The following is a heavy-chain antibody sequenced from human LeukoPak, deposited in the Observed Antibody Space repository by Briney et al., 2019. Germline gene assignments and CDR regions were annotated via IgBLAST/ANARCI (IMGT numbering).Heavy chain of an antibody. Sequence: PGGSLRLSCAASGFTFSSYWMHWVRQAPGRGLVWVSRIKTDGGYASYAESVKSRFTVSRDNAKNTLYLQMNSLRAEDTAVYYCVRWQDIWGQGTMVTVSS. V-gene: IGHV3-74*01. CDR3: VRWQDI. CDR2: IKTDGGYA. J-gene: IGHJ3*02. CDR1: GFTFSSYW.